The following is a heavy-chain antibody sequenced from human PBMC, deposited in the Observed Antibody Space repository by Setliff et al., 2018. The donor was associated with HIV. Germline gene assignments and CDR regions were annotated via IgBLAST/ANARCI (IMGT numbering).Heavy chain of an antibody. D-gene: IGHD5-12*01. J-gene: IGHJ3*02. CDR1: GGSFSGYY. Sequence: SETLSLTCAVSGGSFSGYYRSWIRQPPGKGLEWIGEINQSGGINYNPSLKSRVTISIDTFKNQFSMKLYSVTAADTAVYYCATASGYDLFMGAFDIWGQGTMVT. CDR3: ATASGYDLFMGAFDI. CDR2: INQSGGI. V-gene: IGHV4-34*01.